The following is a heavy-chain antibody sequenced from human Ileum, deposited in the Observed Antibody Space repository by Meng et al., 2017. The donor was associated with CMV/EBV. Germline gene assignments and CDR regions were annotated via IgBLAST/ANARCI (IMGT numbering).Heavy chain of an antibody. CDR2: IYWNDDK. CDR1: GFLLSTSGVG. Sequence: SGPTLVKPTQTLTLNCTFSGFLLSTSGVGGAWIRQPPGKALEWLALIYWNDDKRYISSLKSRLTVTKDTSKNQVVLTMTNMDPVDTATYYCAHNSHHPWGTYRDYYFDYWGQGAMVTVSS. CDR3: AHNSHHPWGTYRDYYFDY. D-gene: IGHD3-16*02. V-gene: IGHV2-5*01. J-gene: IGHJ4*02.